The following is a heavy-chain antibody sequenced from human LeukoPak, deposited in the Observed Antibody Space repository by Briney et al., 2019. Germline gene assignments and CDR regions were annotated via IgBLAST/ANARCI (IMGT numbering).Heavy chain of an antibody. D-gene: IGHD3-22*01. V-gene: IGHV3-23*01. CDR2: ISGSGGST. Sequence: PGGSLRLSCAASGFTFSSYAMSWVRQAPGKGLEWVSAISGSGGSTYYADSVKGRFTISRDNSKNSLYLQMNSLRAEDTAVYYCARVEDSSGYYQFDYWGQGTLVTVSS. J-gene: IGHJ4*02. CDR1: GFTFSSYA. CDR3: ARVEDSSGYYQFDY.